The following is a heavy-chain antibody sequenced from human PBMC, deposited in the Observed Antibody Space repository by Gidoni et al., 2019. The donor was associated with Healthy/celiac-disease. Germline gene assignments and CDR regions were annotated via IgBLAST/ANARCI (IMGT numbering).Heavy chain of an antibody. V-gene: IGHV4-59*01. CDR3: ARGGGSYLGYFQH. CDR2: IYYSGST. CDR1: GGSISSYY. J-gene: IGHJ1*01. Sequence: QVQLQASGPGLVKPSETLSLTCTVSGGSISSYYWSWIRQPPGKGLEWIGYIYYSGSTNYNPSLKSRVTISVDTSKNQFSLKLSSVTAADTAVYYCARGGGSYLGYFQHWGQGTLVTVSS. D-gene: IGHD1-26*01.